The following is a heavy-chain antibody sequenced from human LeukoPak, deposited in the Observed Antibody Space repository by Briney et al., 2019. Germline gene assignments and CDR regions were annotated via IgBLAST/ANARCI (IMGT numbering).Heavy chain of an antibody. CDR3: ASYGDYGFY. D-gene: IGHD4-17*01. V-gene: IGHV3-7*01. CDR1: GFTFSSYW. J-gene: IGHJ4*02. Sequence: GGSLRLSCAASGFTFSSYWTSWVRQAPGKGLEWVANIKQDGSEKYYVDSVKGRFTISRDNAKNSLYLQMNSLRAEDTAVYYCASYGDYGFYWGQGTLVTVSS. CDR2: IKQDGSEK.